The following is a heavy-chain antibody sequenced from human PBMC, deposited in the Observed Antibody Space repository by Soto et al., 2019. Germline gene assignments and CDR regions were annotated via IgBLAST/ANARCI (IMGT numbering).Heavy chain of an antibody. D-gene: IGHD5-12*01. CDR1: GGTFSNYA. CDR2: IIPIFGSA. V-gene: IGHV1-69*13. Sequence: GASVKVSCKASGGTFSNYAITWVRQAPGQGLEWLGRIIPIFGSANYAQKFQGRVTITADESTTTAYMELSSLRSDDTAVYYCAKDGGKDGYFGNSFDPWGQGTLVTVSS. J-gene: IGHJ5*02. CDR3: AKDGGKDGYFGNSFDP.